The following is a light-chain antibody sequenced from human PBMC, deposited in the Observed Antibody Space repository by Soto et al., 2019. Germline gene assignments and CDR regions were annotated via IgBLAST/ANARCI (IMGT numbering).Light chain of an antibody. CDR3: TFYRRDRALG. CDR1: SSDVGTYNY. CDR2: EVS. V-gene: IGLV2-14*01. J-gene: IGLJ1*01. Sequence: QSALTQPASVSGSPGQSITISCTGTSSDVGTYNYVSWYQHHPGKAPKLIIYEVSNRPSGDSNRFSGSKSGSTASLTFSGFLAEDEDDYLCTFYRRDRALGFGTGTKLTVL.